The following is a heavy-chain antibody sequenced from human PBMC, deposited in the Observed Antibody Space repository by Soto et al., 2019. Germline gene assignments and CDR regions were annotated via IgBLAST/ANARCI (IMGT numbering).Heavy chain of an antibody. CDR3: ARGGHVVVVTAALDY. V-gene: IGHV1-46*01. CDR1: GDTFTDYY. CDR2: VNPSGGHT. J-gene: IGHJ4*02. Sequence: QVQLMQSGAEVKKPGASVKVSCKASGDTFTDYYIHWVRQAPGQGLEWMGTVNPSGGHTTYAQHFVGRVTXTRXXSXSTLYMELTSLTSEDTAVYYCARGGHVVVVTAALDYWGQGTLVTVSS. D-gene: IGHD2-21*02.